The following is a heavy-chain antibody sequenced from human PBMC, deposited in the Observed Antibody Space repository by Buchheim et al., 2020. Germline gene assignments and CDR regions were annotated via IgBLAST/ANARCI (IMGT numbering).Heavy chain of an antibody. D-gene: IGHD1-26*01. Sequence: QVQLVESGGGVVQPGRSLRLSCAASGFTFSSYAMHWVRQAPGKGLEWVAVISYDGSNKYYADSVKGRFTISRDNSKNTLYLQMNSRRAEDTAVYYCARDRWELLRGNYYYGMDVWGQGTT. V-gene: IGHV3-30*04. J-gene: IGHJ6*02. CDR1: GFTFSSYA. CDR2: ISYDGSNK. CDR3: ARDRWELLRGNYYYGMDV.